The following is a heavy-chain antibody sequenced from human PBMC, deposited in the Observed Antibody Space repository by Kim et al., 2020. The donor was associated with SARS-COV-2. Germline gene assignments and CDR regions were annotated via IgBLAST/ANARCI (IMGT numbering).Heavy chain of an antibody. V-gene: IGHV1-3*01. CDR2: INAGNGNT. J-gene: IGHJ6*02. CDR3: ARAAGSSSWYYYYGMDV. D-gene: IGHD6-13*01. CDR1: GYTFTSYA. Sequence: ASVKVSCKASGYTFTSYAMHWVRQAPGQRLEWMGWINAGNGNTKYSQKFQGRVTITRDTSASTAYMELSSLRSEDTAVYYCARAAGSSSWYYYYGMDVWGQGTTVTVSS.